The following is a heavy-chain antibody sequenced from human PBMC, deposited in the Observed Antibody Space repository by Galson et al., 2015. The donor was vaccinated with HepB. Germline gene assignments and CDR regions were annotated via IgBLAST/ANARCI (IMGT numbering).Heavy chain of an antibody. V-gene: IGHV1-69*13. CDR1: GGTFSSYA. D-gene: IGHD6-13*01. CDR2: IIPIFGTA. CDR3: ARERTIAAAGLDAFDI. Sequence: SVKVSCKASGGTFSSYAISWVRQAPGQGLEWMGGIIPIFGTANYAQKFQGRVTITADESTSTAYMEPSSLRSEDTAVYYCARERTIAAAGLDAFDIWGQGTMVTVSS. J-gene: IGHJ3*02.